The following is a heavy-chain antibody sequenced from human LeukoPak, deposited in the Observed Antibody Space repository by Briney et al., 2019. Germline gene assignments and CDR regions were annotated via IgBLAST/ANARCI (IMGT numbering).Heavy chain of an antibody. CDR3: ARGRDMTPLAAYYSFVN. V-gene: IGHV3-23*01. D-gene: IGHD2-15*01. J-gene: IGHJ4*02. CDR1: GFTFSSYA. Sequence: GGSLRLSCAASGFTFSSYAMSWVRQAPGKGLEWVSSNSGSGGSTYYADSVKGRFTISRDNSKNTLHLQMNSLRAEDTAVYYCARGRDMTPLAAYYSFVNWGQGTLVSVSS. CDR2: NSGSGGST.